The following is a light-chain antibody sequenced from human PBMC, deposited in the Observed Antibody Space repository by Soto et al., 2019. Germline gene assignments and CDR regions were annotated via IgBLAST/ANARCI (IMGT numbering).Light chain of an antibody. CDR2: GAS. Sequence: EIVLTQSPGXLSLSPGERATLSCRASQSVRSSYLAWYQQKPGQAPRLLIYGASSRATGIPDRFSGSGSGTGFTLTINRLEPEDFAVYYCQQYGSSPNTFGQGTRLEI. J-gene: IGKJ5*01. CDR1: QSVRSSY. V-gene: IGKV3-20*01. CDR3: QQYGSSPNT.